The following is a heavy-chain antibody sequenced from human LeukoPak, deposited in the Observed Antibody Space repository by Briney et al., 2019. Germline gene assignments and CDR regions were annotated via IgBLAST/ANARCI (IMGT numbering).Heavy chain of an antibody. J-gene: IGHJ4*02. CDR3: ARRGRGCSSTSCYEFVWYRSSDYYFDY. CDR1: GYTFTSYG. Sequence: ASVKVSCKASGYTFTSYGISWVRQAPGQGLEWMGWISAYNGNTNYAQKLQGRVTMTTDTSTSTAYMELRSLRSDDTAVYYCARRGRGCSSTSCYEFVWYRSSDYYFDYWGQGTLVTVSS. V-gene: IGHV1-18*01. CDR2: ISAYNGNT. D-gene: IGHD2-2*01.